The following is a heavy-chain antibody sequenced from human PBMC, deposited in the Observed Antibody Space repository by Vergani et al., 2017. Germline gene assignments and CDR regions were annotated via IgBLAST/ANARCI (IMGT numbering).Heavy chain of an antibody. V-gene: IGHV4-31*03. CDR3: ARGIGFDFWSGHRALDY. J-gene: IGHJ4*02. D-gene: IGHD3-3*01. CDR2: IYFSGST. CDR1: GGSISSGGYY. Sequence: QVQLQESGPGLVKPSQTLSLTCTVSGGSISSGGYYWSWIRQHPGKGLEWIGYIYFSGSTYYNPYLKSRVTISVDTSKNQFSLKLSSVTAADTAVYYCARGIGFDFWSGHRALDYWGQGTLVTVSS.